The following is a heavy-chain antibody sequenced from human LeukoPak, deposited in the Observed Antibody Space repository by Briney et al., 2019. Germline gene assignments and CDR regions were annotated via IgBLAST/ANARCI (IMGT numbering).Heavy chain of an antibody. CDR1: GFTFSTYT. CDR2: IKQDGSEK. CDR3: AREARTGGCNDY. Sequence: GGSLRLSCAASGFTFSTYTMNWVRQAPGKGLEWVANIKQDGSEKYYVDSVKGRFTIPRDNAKDSLYLQMNSLRAEDTAVYYCAREARTGGCNDYWGQGTLVTVSS. J-gene: IGHJ4*02. D-gene: IGHD6-19*01. V-gene: IGHV3-7*01.